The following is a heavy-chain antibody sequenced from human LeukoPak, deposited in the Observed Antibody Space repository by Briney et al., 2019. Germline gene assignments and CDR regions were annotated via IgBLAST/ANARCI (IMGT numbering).Heavy chain of an antibody. V-gene: IGHV4-59*01. J-gene: IGHJ6*02. CDR3: ARGGSGYDSFYYYGMDV. D-gene: IGHD5-12*01. Sequence: PSETVSLTCTVSGGSISSYYWSWIRQPPGKGLEWIGYIYDTGSTNYSPPLKSRVTISVDTSKNQFSLKLSSVTAADTAVYYCARGGSGYDSFYYYGMDVWGQGTTVTVSS. CDR2: IYDTGST. CDR1: GGSISSYY.